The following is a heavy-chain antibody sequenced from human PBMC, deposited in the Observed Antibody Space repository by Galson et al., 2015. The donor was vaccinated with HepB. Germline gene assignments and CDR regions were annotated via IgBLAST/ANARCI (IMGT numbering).Heavy chain of an antibody. D-gene: IGHD2-8*01. V-gene: IGHV3-23*01. CDR2: ISGSGGST. CDR1: GFTFSSYA. J-gene: IGHJ6*03. Sequence: SLRLSCAASGFTFSSYAMSWVRQAPGKGLEWVSAISGSGGSTYYADSVKGRFTISRDNSKNTLYLQMNSLRAEDTAVYYCAKGPNHCTNGVCYSGADYYYMDVWGKGTTVTVSS. CDR3: AKGPNHCTNGVCYSGADYYYMDV.